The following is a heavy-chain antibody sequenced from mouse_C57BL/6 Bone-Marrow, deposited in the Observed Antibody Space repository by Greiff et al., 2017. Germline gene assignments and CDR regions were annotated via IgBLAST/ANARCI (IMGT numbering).Heavy chain of an antibody. CDR2: ISYDGSN. J-gene: IGHJ1*03. CDR1: GYSITSGYY. V-gene: IGHV3-6*01. Sequence: VQLKESGPGLVKPSQSLSLTCSVTGYSITSGYYWNWIRQFPGNKLEWMGYISYDGSNNYNPSLKNRISITRDTSKNQFFLKLNSVTTEDTATYYCARRGFTTVVARGNWYFDVWGTGTTVTVSS. D-gene: IGHD1-1*01. CDR3: ARRGFTTVVARGNWYFDV.